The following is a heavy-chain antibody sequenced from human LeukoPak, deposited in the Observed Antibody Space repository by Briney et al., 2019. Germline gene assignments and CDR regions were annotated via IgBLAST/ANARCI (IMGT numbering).Heavy chain of an antibody. CDR3: ARDHKVARASFDY. J-gene: IGHJ4*02. D-gene: IGHD2-21*01. CDR1: GGTFSSYA. Sequence: SVKVSCKASGGTFSSYAISWVRQAPGQGLEWMGGIIPIFGTANYAQKFQGRVTITADESTSTAYMELSSLRSEDTAVYYCARDHKVARASFDYWGQGTLVTVSS. CDR2: IIPIFGTA. V-gene: IGHV1-69*13.